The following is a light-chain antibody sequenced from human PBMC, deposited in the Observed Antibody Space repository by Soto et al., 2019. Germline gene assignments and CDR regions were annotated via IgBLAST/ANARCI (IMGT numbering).Light chain of an antibody. CDR2: DAS. J-gene: IGKJ4*01. CDR3: QQFSSYPLT. CDR1: QTVRNNY. V-gene: IGKV3-20*01. Sequence: EFVLTQSPGTLSLSPRERATLSSRASQTVRNNYLAWYQQKNGQAPRLLIYDASSRDTGIPDRFSGVGSGTDFTLTLSRLEPEDFPVYYCQQFSSYPLTFGGGTKVDI.